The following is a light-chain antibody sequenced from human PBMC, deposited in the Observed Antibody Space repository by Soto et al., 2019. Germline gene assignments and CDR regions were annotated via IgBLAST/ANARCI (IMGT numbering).Light chain of an antibody. CDR2: DVS. J-gene: IGLJ1*01. V-gene: IGLV2-14*01. CDR1: SSDVGGYNY. Sequence: QSVLTQPASVSGSPGQSITISCTGTSSDVGGYNYVSWYQQHPGKAPKLMIYDVSTRTSGVSNRFSGSKSGNTASLTISGLQAEDEADYYCSSYTSSSTLYVFGTGTKLTVL. CDR3: SSYTSSSTLYV.